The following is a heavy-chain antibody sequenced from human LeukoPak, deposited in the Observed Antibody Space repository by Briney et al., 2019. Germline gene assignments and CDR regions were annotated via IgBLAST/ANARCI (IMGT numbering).Heavy chain of an antibody. CDR2: TYSGGTT. CDR1: GFTVSGNY. V-gene: IGHV3-53*01. D-gene: IGHD1-26*01. Sequence: GVSLRLSCTASGFTVSGNYMNWVRQAPGKGLEWVSVTYSGGTTYYTDSVKGRFTISRDTSMNTLYLQMNSLRAEDTAVYYCAREGATSSFDYWGRGTLVTVSS. J-gene: IGHJ4*02. CDR3: AREGATSSFDY.